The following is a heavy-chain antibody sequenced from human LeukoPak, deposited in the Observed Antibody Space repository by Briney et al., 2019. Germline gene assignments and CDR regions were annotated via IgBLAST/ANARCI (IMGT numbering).Heavy chain of an antibody. CDR2: IIPILGIA. CDR1: GGTFSSYT. Sequence: SVKVSCKASGGTFSSYTISWVRQAPGQGLEWMGRIIPILGIANYAQKFQGRVTITADKSTSTAYMELSSLRSEDTAVYYCARQMIVVVSDAFDIWGQGTMVAVSS. D-gene: IGHD3-22*01. J-gene: IGHJ3*02. CDR3: ARQMIVVVSDAFDI. V-gene: IGHV1-69*02.